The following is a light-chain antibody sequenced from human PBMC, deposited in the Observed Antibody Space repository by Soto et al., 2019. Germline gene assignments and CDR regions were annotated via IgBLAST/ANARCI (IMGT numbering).Light chain of an antibody. V-gene: IGLV3-21*04. CDR2: FDS. CDR3: QVWDNGSDHVV. Sequence: SYELTQPPSVSVAPGKTARLTCGGNNIGSYSVHWYQHKPGQAPVLVIYFDSDRPSGIPERFSGSNSGNTATLTISRVEAGDEADYYCQVWDNGSDHVVFGGGTKLTVL. CDR1: NIGSYS. J-gene: IGLJ2*01.